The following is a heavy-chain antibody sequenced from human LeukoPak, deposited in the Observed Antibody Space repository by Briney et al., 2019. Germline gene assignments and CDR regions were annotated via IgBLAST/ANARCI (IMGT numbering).Heavy chain of an antibody. J-gene: IGHJ3*02. CDR3: APDYGDYPPHAFDI. CDR1: GFTFSSYG. V-gene: IGHV3-23*01. D-gene: IGHD4-17*01. Sequence: GGSLRLSCAASGFTFSSYGMHWVRQAPGKGLEWVSAISGSGGSTYYADSVKGRFTISRDNSKNTLYLQMNSLRAEDTAVYYCAPDYGDYPPHAFDIWGQGTMVTVSS. CDR2: ISGSGGST.